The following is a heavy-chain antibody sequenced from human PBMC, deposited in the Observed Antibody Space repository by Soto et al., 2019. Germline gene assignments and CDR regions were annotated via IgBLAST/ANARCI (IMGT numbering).Heavy chain of an antibody. Sequence: GGSLRLSCAASGFTFSSYAMSWVRQAPGKGLEWVSAISGSGGSTYYADSVKGRFTISRDNSKNTLYLQMNSLRAEDTAVYYCAKDISWNYAVAPLTLGYFDYWGKGTLVTVSS. CDR3: AKDISWNYAVAPLTLGYFDY. D-gene: IGHD1-7*01. CDR2: ISGSGGST. V-gene: IGHV3-23*01. CDR1: GFTFSSYA. J-gene: IGHJ4*02.